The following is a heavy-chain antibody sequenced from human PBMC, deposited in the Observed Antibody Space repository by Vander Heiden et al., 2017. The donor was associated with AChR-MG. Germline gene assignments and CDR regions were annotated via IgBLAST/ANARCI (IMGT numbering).Heavy chain of an antibody. CDR1: GFTFISYD. D-gene: IGHD5-18*01. V-gene: IGHV3-13*01. CDR3: ARVYSYGYDD. Sequence: EVQLVESGGGWVQPGVSLRLPCAASGFTFISYDMHWVRKATGKGLEWVSAIGTAGDTYYPGSVKGRFTISRENAKNSLYLQMNSLRAGDTAVYYCARVYSYGYDDWGQGTLVTVSS. J-gene: IGHJ4*02. CDR2: IGTAGDT.